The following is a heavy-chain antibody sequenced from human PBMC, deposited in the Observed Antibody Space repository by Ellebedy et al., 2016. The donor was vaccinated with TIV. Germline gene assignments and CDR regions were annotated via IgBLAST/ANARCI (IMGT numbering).Heavy chain of an antibody. CDR1: GFTFSDYA. V-gene: IGHV3-33*01. D-gene: IGHD5-24*01. CDR3: VRDMSDGYNFDY. CDR2: IWYNGKYK. Sequence: PGGSLRLSCTASGFTFSDYAIHWVRQAPGKGLEWLSVIWYNGKYKHYADSVKGRFTISRDNAKTSLYLQMNSLRAEDTAVYYCVRDMSDGYNFDYWGQGTLVTVSS. J-gene: IGHJ4*02.